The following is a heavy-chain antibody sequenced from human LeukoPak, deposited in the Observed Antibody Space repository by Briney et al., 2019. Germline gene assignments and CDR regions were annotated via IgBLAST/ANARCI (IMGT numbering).Heavy chain of an antibody. CDR3: ASFYVPEEDDPAWYEAH. CDR2: IRGDGGGT. J-gene: IGHJ1*01. CDR1: GFIFPDYW. V-gene: IGHV3-74*03. Sequence: PGGSMRLSCAASGFIFPDYWMHWVRQAPGRELVWVARIRGDGGGTTYADSVKGRFTISRDNATNTLFLQLKSLRAEDTAIYYCASFYVPEEDDPAWYEAHWGQGILVTVSS. D-gene: IGHD6-13*01.